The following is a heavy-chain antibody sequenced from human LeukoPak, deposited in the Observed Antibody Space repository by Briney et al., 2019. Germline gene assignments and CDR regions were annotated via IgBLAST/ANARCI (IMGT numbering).Heavy chain of an antibody. V-gene: IGHV3-43*02. Sequence: GGSLRLSCAAPGFISDNYAIHWVRQAPGKGLELVSLSGDGGSTFYADSVRGRFTISRDNTRKSLSLQMSSLRSEDTALYYCARESETSGWYDYWGQGTLVTVSS. J-gene: IGHJ4*02. CDR1: GFISDNYA. D-gene: IGHD6-19*01. CDR3: ARESETSGWYDY. CDR2: SGDGGST.